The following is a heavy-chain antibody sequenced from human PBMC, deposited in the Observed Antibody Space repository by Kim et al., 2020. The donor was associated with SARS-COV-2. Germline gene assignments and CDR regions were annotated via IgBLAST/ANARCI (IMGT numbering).Heavy chain of an antibody. D-gene: IGHD4-17*01. CDR1: GDSVRTGNYY. CDR3: AREGYYGDVDH. J-gene: IGHJ4*02. Sequence: SETLSLTCTVSGDSVRTGNYYWTWIRQPPGKGLQFIGYIYYSGTTYYNPSFKSRVSISLNTSKNQFSLSLNSVTAEDTAVYYCAREGYYGDVDHWGQGTLVTVSS. CDR2: IYYSGTT. V-gene: IGHV4-61*01.